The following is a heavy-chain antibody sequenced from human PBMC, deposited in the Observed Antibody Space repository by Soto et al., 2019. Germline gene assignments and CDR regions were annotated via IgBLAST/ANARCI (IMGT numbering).Heavy chain of an antibody. CDR2: IYYSGST. CDR1: GCSISSGGYY. J-gene: IGHJ6*02. Sequence: TLSLSCTVSGCSISSGGYYWSWIRQHPGKGLEWIGYIYYSGSTYYNPSLKSRVTISVDTSKNQFSLKLSSVTAADTAVYYCARRAVVGYYYGMDVWGQGTTVTVSS. V-gene: IGHV4-31*03. D-gene: IGHD2-15*01. CDR3: ARRAVVGYYYGMDV.